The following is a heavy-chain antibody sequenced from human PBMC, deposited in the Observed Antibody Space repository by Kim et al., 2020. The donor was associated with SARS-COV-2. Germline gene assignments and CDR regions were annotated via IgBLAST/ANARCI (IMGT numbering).Heavy chain of an antibody. J-gene: IGHJ4*02. CDR3: TREPFDN. V-gene: IGHV3-73*01. CDR2: NKYAT. Sequence: NKYATAYAAAVKGRFTISRDDSEMTAFLQMNSLKSEDTAVYFCTREPFDNWGPGTLVTVSS.